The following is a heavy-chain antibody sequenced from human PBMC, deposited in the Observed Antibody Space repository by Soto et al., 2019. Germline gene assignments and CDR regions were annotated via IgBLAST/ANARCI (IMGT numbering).Heavy chain of an antibody. D-gene: IGHD6-6*01. CDR1: GESINSGGYY. V-gene: IGHV4-31*03. J-gene: IGHJ4*02. CDR2: IYDSGSA. Sequence: PSETLSLTCSVSGESINSGGYYWSWIRHHPGKGLEWIGYIYDSGSAYYNPSLKSRVTISMDTSKNHFAMRLSSVTAADTAVYYCARASSSSSAADYWGQGTQVTVS. CDR3: ARASSSSSAADY.